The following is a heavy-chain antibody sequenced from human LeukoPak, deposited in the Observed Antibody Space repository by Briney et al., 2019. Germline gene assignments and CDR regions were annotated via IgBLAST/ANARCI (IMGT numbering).Heavy chain of an antibody. V-gene: IGHV3-21*01. D-gene: IGHD2-15*01. CDR2: ISSSSSYI. CDR3: ASWCSGGSCPEQYYYYYLVV. J-gene: IGHJ6*03. Sequence: PGGSLRLSCAASGFTFSSYSMNWVRQAPGKGLEGVSSISSSSSYIYYADSVKGRFTISRDNAKNSLYLQMNSLRAEDTAVYYCASWCSGGSCPEQYYYYYLVVGGKGTTVSVSS. CDR1: GFTFSSYS.